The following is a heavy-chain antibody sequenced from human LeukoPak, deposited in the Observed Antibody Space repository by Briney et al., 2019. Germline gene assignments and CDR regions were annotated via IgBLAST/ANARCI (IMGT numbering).Heavy chain of an antibody. J-gene: IGHJ5*02. CDR3: ARDTGDGIRFDP. CDR2: IWYDGSNK. D-gene: IGHD3-10*01. Sequence: GGSLRPSCAASGFTFSSYGMHWVRQAPGKGLEWVAVIWYDGSNKYYADSVKGRFTISRDNSKNTLYLQMNSLRAEDTAVYYCARDTGDGIRFDPWGQGTLVTVSS. V-gene: IGHV3-33*01. CDR1: GFTFSSYG.